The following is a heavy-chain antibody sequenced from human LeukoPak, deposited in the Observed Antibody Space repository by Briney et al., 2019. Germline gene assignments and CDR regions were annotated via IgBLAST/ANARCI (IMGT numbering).Heavy chain of an antibody. D-gene: IGHD3-10*01. CDR1: GYSFIFYW. V-gene: IGHV5-51*01. CDR3: ARQDGSGLYYFDY. Sequence: GESLKISCKGSGYSFIFYWIGWVRQMPGKGLEWMGIICPGDSDIRYSSSFQGQVTISVDKSINTAYLQWSSLKASDTAIYYCARQDGSGLYYFDYWGQGTLVTVSS. J-gene: IGHJ4*02. CDR2: ICPGDSDI.